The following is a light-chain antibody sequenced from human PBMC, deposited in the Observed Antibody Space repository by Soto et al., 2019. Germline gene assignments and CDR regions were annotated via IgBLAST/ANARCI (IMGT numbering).Light chain of an antibody. CDR3: QQYNNWPQT. Sequence: EIVMTQSPATLSVSXGERATLLCRGSESVSSKLALYQEKPGXAPRPLXSGASTRATGSPARFSCSGSGTEFTRTISSLQSEDFAVYYCQQYNNWPQTFGQGTKVDIK. V-gene: IGKV3-15*01. CDR2: GAS. J-gene: IGKJ1*01. CDR1: ESVSSK.